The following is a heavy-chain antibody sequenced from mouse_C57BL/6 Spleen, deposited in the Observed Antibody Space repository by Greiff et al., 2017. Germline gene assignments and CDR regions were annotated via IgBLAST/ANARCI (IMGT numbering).Heavy chain of an antibody. CDR1: GYTFTSYW. J-gene: IGHJ4*01. D-gene: IGHD1-1*01. Sequence: QVQLQQPGAELVKPGASVKMSCKASGYTFTSYWITWVKQRPGQGLEWIGDIYPGSGSTNYNEKFKSKATLTVDTSSSTAYMQLSSLTSEDSAVYYCARSDYYGSSNYAMDYWGQGTSVTVSS. CDR2: IYPGSGST. V-gene: IGHV1-55*01. CDR3: ARSDYYGSSNYAMDY.